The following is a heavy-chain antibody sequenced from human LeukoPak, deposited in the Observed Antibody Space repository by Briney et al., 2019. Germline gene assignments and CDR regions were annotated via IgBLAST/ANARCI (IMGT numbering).Heavy chain of an antibody. CDR3: ARQLGYCSGGSCYSGGGFDY. Sequence: SETLSLTCTVSGGSIRSSSYYWGWIRQAPGKGLELIGSIYYSGSTYYNPSLKSRVTISVDTSKNQFSLKLSSVTAADTAVYYCARQLGYCSGGSCYSGGGFDYWGQGTLVTVSS. CDR2: IYYSGST. V-gene: IGHV4-39*01. CDR1: GGSIRSSSYY. D-gene: IGHD2-15*01. J-gene: IGHJ4*02.